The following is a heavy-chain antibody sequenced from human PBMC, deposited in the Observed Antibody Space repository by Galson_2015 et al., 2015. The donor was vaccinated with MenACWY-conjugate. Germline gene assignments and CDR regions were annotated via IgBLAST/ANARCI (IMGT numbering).Heavy chain of an antibody. CDR3: SRTGATPGDY. CDR2: IYWDDDK. Sequence: PALVKPTQTLTLTCTFSGFSLSTRGVGVGWIRQPPGKALEWLALIYWDDDKRYSPSLRSRLTITKDTSKNHVVLTMTNMDPVGTATYYCSRTGATPGDYWGQGTLVTVSS. D-gene: IGHD2-15*01. V-gene: IGHV2-5*02. J-gene: IGHJ4*02. CDR1: GFSLSTRGVG.